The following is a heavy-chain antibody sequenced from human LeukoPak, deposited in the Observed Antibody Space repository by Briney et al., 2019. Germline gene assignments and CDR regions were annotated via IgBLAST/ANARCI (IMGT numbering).Heavy chain of an antibody. Sequence: GGPLRLSCAASGLIYRDYYMSWIRQAPGKGLEWVSYISSSSSYTNYAHSVKGRFTISRDNAKNAVYLQMNSLRAEDTAVYYCARDREYYYDSSGYREIDYWGQGTLVTVSS. V-gene: IGHV3-11*06. D-gene: IGHD3-22*01. J-gene: IGHJ4*02. CDR2: ISSSSSYT. CDR3: ARDREYYYDSSGYREIDY. CDR1: GLIYRDYY.